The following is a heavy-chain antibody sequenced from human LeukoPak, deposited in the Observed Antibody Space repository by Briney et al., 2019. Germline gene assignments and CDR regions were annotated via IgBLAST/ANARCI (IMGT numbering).Heavy chain of an antibody. CDR3: ARHSGYHSTMYLDY. CDR2: ITAIFRTT. D-gene: IGHD3-22*01. J-gene: IGHJ4*02. Sequence: SVKVSCKASGGTFSSYAISWVRQAPGQGLEWMGGITAIFRTTNYAQKFQGRVTITADESMSTVYMELSSLRSEDTAVYYCARHSGYHSTMYLDYWGQGTLVTVSS. V-gene: IGHV1-69*01. CDR1: GGTFSSYA.